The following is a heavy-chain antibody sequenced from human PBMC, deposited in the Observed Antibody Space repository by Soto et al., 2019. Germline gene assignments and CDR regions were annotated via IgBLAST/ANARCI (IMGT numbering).Heavy chain of an antibody. D-gene: IGHD3-9*01. V-gene: IGHV3-23*01. Sequence: GGLRLSCAASGFTFSSYAMSWVRQAPGKGLEWVSAISGSGGSTYYADSVKGRFTISRDNSKNTLYLQMNSLRAEDTAVYYCAKDFFPSYDILTGYFQTVFDYWGQGTLVTVSS. J-gene: IGHJ4*02. CDR3: AKDFFPSYDILTGYFQTVFDY. CDR1: GFTFSSYA. CDR2: ISGSGGST.